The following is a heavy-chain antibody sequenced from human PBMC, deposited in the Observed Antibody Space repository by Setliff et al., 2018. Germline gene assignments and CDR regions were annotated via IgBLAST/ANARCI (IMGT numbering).Heavy chain of an antibody. D-gene: IGHD3-3*01. J-gene: IGHJ6*03. CDR3: ARDFSTPHFGVARGSYYYYYMDV. Sequence: PGESLKISCQGSGYTFTNYWIGWVRQMPGKGLEWMGILKPGDSGIRYSPSFQGQVTLSADTSIATAYLHWTSLKASDTAMYYCARDFSTPHFGVARGSYYYYYMDVWGKGTTVTVSS. CDR2: LKPGDSGI. CDR1: GYTFTNYW. V-gene: IGHV5-51*01.